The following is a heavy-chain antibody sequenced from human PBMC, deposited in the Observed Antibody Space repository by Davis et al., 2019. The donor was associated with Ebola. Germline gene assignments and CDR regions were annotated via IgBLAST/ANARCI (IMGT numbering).Heavy chain of an antibody. V-gene: IGHV3-49*04. CDR2: IRSKAYGGTT. D-gene: IGHD1-20*01. Sequence: GESLKISCTASGFTFGDYAMSWVRQAPGKGLEWVGFIRSKAYGGTTEYAASVKGRFTISRDDSKSIAYLQMNSLKTEDTAVYYCARDFPSYNWPIDHWGQGTLVTVSS. CDR1: GFTFGDYA. CDR3: ARDFPSYNWPIDH. J-gene: IGHJ4*02.